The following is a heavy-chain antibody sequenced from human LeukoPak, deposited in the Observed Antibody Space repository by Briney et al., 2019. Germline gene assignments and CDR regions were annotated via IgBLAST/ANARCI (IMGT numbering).Heavy chain of an antibody. CDR3: AGQGGGGRAFDI. Sequence: SETLSLTCTVSGGSISSYYWSWIRQPPGKGLEWIGYIYTSGSTNYNPSLKSRVTISVDTSKNQCSLKLSSVTAADTAVYYCAGQGGGGRAFDIWGQGTMVTVSS. V-gene: IGHV4-4*09. J-gene: IGHJ3*02. CDR1: GGSISSYY. D-gene: IGHD3-16*01. CDR2: IYTSGST.